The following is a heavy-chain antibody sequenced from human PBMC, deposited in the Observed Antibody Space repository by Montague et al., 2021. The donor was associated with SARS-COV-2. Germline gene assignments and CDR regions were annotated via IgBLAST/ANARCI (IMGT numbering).Heavy chain of an antibody. CDR1: GFSLSTSGMC. V-gene: IGHV2-70*01. CDR3: ARIRDYDILTGGYYGFDY. Sequence: PALVKPTQTLTLTCTFSGFSLSTSGMCVSWIRQPPGKALEWLALIYWXXXKYYSTSLKTRLTISKDTSKNQVVLTMTNMDPVDTATYYCARIRDYDILTGGYYGFDYWGQGTLVTVSS. J-gene: IGHJ4*02. D-gene: IGHD3-9*01. CDR2: IYWXXXK.